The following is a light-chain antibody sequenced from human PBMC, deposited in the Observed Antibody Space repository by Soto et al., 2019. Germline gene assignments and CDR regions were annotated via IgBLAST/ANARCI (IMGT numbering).Light chain of an antibody. Sequence: EIVMTQSPATLSVSPGERATLSCRASQSVSTNLAWYQQKPGQAPRLLIYGASTRATGIRARFSGSGSGTYITITISRLQSEDFALYYCHQYNNWHAFGGGTKVEVK. CDR1: QSVSTN. V-gene: IGKV3-15*01. CDR2: GAS. CDR3: HQYNNWHA. J-gene: IGKJ4*01.